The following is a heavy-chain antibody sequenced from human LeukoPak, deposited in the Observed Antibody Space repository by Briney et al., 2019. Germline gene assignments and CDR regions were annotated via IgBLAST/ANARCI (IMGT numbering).Heavy chain of an antibody. D-gene: IGHD3-3*01. Sequence: GGSLRLSCAASGFTFSSYAMHWVRQAPGKGLEWVAVISYDGSNKYYADSVKGRFTISRDNSKNTLYLQMNSLRAEDTAAYYCARVFTSKFDYWGQGTLVTVSS. CDR2: ISYDGSNK. CDR3: ARVFTSKFDY. J-gene: IGHJ4*02. CDR1: GFTFSSYA. V-gene: IGHV3-30*04.